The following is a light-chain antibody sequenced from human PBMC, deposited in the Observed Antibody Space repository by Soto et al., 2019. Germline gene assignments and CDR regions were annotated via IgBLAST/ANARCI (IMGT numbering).Light chain of an antibody. Sequence: DDVMTQSPLSLPVTLGQPASISCRSNQSLVHSDGIAYFSWFQQRPGRSPRRLIYKVSNRDSGVPARFSGSGSGTDFALKISRVEAEDVGVYYCMQGNHWPITFGQGTRLEI. CDR1: QSLVHSDGIAY. CDR3: MQGNHWPIT. V-gene: IGKV2-30*02. CDR2: KVS. J-gene: IGKJ5*01.